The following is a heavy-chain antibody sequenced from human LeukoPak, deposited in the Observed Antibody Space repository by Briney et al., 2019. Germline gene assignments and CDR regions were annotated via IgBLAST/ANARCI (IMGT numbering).Heavy chain of an antibody. D-gene: IGHD2-2*01. J-gene: IGHJ5*02. CDR1: GYRFTDNW. CDR2: IYPGDSDT. Sequence: GESLKISCKGSGYRFTDNWIVWVRQMPGKGLEWMGIIYPGDSDTRYSPSFQGQVTISADKSISTAYLQWSSLKASDTAIYYCARRVGFCSGTTCLAWFDPWGQGTLVTVSS. V-gene: IGHV5-51*01. CDR3: ARRVGFCSGTTCLAWFDP.